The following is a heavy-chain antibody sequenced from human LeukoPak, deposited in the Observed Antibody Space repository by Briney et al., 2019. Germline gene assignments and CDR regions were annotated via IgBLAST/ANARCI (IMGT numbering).Heavy chain of an antibody. CDR1: GFTFSSYA. CDR3: ARDVTGILIVEMATTLPDY. Sequence: GGSLRLSCAASGFTFSSYAMSWVRQAPGKGLEWVSTISGGSGGGTYYADSVKGRFTISRDNAKNSLYLQMNSLRAEDTAVYYCARDVTGILIVEMATTLPDYWGQGTLVTVSS. V-gene: IGHV3-23*01. CDR2: ISGGSGGGT. J-gene: IGHJ4*02. D-gene: IGHD5-24*01.